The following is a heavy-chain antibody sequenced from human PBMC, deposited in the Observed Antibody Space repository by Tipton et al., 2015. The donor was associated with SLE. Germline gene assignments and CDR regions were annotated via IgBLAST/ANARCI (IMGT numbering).Heavy chain of an antibody. J-gene: IGHJ4*02. D-gene: IGHD3-22*01. Sequence: QLVQSGAEVKKPGSSVKVSCKASGGTFSSYAISWVRQAPGQGLEWMGGIIPIFGTANYAQKLQGRVTMTTDTSTSTAYMELRSLRSDDTAVYYCARDRYYDSLGLGYWGQGTLVTVSS. CDR2: IIPIFGTA. V-gene: IGHV1-69*06. CDR3: ARDRYYDSLGLGY. CDR1: GGTFSSYA.